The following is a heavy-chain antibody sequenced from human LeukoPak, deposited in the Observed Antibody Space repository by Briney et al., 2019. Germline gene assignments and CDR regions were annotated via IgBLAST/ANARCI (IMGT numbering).Heavy chain of an antibody. J-gene: IGHJ4*02. CDR3: AGGYSGYRSDY. CDR2: IKSDGTTT. Sequence: GGSLRLSCAASGLTFSNYWMHWVRQAPGKGPVWVSRIKSDGTTTNYADSVKGRFTISRDNAKNTLYLQMNGLRVEDTAVYYCAGGYSGYRSDYWGQGTLVTVSS. CDR1: GLTFSNYW. V-gene: IGHV3-74*01. D-gene: IGHD5-12*01.